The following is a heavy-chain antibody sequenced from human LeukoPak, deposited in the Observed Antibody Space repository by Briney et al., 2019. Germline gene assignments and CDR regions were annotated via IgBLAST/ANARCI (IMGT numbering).Heavy chain of an antibody. J-gene: IGHJ5*02. V-gene: IGHV1-2*02. CDR2: INPNSGGT. Sequence: GASVKVSCKASGYTFTDYYIHWVRQVPGQGLEWMGWINPNSGGTKFAQKFQGRVTMTRDTSVSTGYMELSRLRSDDTAVYYCARKYDILTDNDNWFDPWGQGTLVTVSS. D-gene: IGHD3-9*01. CDR1: GYTFTDYY. CDR3: ARKYDILTDNDNWFDP.